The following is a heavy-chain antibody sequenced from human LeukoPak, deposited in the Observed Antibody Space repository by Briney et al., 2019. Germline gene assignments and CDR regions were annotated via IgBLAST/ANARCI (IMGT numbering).Heavy chain of an antibody. CDR2: INHSGST. D-gene: IGHD6-13*01. J-gene: IGHJ5*02. CDR3: ARGRIAAAVRCLFDP. V-gene: IGHV4-34*01. CDR1: GGSFSGYY. Sequence: PSETLSLTCAVYGGSFSGYYWSWIRQPPGKGLEWIGEINHSGSTNYNPSLKSRVTISVDTSKNQFSLKLSSVTAADTAVYYCARGRIAAAVRCLFDPWGQGTLVTVSS.